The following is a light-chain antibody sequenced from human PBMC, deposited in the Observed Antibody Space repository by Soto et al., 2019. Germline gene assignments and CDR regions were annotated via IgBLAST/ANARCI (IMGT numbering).Light chain of an antibody. J-gene: IGKJ4*01. CDR3: QQYYCTPLT. V-gene: IGKV4-1*01. CDR1: QSVLYSSNNKNY. CDR2: WAS. Sequence: DIVMTQSPDSLAVSLGERATINCKSSQSVLYSSNNKNYLAWYQQKPGQPPKLLIYWASTRESGGPDRFSGSRSGTDFALTISSLQAEDVAVYYCQQYYCTPLTFGGGTKVEIK.